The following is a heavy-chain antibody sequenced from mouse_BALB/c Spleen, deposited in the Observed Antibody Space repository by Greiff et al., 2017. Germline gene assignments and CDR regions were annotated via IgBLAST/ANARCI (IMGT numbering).Heavy chain of an antibody. D-gene: IGHD4-1*01. Sequence: QVQLQQSGAELVRPGTSVKVSCKASGYAFTNYLIEWVKQRPGQGLEWIGVINPGSGGTNYNEKFKGKATLTADKSSSTAYMQLSSLTSEDSAVYYCARGELTDAFDYWGQGTTLTVSS. CDR1: GYAFTNYL. CDR2: INPGSGGT. CDR3: ARGELTDAFDY. V-gene: IGHV1-54*01. J-gene: IGHJ2*01.